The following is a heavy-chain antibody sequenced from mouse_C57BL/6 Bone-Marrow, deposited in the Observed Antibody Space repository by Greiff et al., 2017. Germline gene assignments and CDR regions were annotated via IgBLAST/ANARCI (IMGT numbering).Heavy chain of an antibody. Sequence: EVKLQQSGAELVRPGASVKLSCTASGFNIKDDYMHWVKQRPEQGLEWIGWIDPENGDTEYASKFQGKATITADTSSNTAYLQLSSLTSEDTAVYYCTTITTVVATDFDYWGQGTTPTGSS. D-gene: IGHD1-1*01. CDR2: IDPENGDT. CDR3: TTITTVVATDFDY. J-gene: IGHJ2*01. CDR1: GFNIKDDY. V-gene: IGHV14-4*01.